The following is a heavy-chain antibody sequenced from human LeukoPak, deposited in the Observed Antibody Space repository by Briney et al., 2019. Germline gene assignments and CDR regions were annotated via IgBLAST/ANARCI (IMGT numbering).Heavy chain of an antibody. CDR2: IHPGDSDN. Sequence: GESLKISCKGSGYSFTSYWIAWVRQMPGKGLERVGIIHPGDSDNRYSPSFHGQVTISVDKSISTAYLQWISLQASDTAMYSCARHRDDSSGYYYLDSFFDYWGQGTLVTVSS. J-gene: IGHJ4*02. V-gene: IGHV5-51*01. D-gene: IGHD3-22*01. CDR1: GYSFTSYW. CDR3: ARHRDDSSGYYYLDSFFDY.